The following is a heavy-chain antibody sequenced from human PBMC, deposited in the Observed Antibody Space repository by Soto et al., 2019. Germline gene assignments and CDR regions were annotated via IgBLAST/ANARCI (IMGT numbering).Heavy chain of an antibody. J-gene: IGHJ4*02. CDR2: ISGSGATK. Sequence: EVQLVESGGGLIQPGGSLRLSCAASGFTFSSHSINWVRQAPGKGLEWVSYISGSGATKYYADSVKGRFTISRDNARNSLYLQMSSLSDEDTAVYYCAKDYLGTNVMFEYWGQGILVTVSS. CDR1: GFTFSSHS. D-gene: IGHD1-7*01. V-gene: IGHV3-48*02. CDR3: AKDYLGTNVMFEY.